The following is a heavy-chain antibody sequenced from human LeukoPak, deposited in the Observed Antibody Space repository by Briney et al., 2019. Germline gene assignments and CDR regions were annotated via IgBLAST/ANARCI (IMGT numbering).Heavy chain of an antibody. Sequence: GGSLRLSCAASGFTFSSYWMSWVRQAPGKGLEWVANIKQDGSEKYYVDSVKGRFTISRDNAKNSLYLQMNSLRVEDTAVYYCAKVLDGKNYSNYFNYGGQGTLVTVPS. V-gene: IGHV3-7*01. CDR2: IKQDGSEK. CDR3: AKVLDGKNYSNYFNY. CDR1: GFTFSSYW. J-gene: IGHJ4*02. D-gene: IGHD5-24*01.